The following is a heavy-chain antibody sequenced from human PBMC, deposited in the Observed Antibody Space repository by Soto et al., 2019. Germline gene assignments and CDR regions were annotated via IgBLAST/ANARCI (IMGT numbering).Heavy chain of an antibody. V-gene: IGHV3-53*01. D-gene: IGHD1-7*01. CDR2: IYINGST. CDR1: GFSVISNY. CDR3: AKDRSNWNYYYYYYGMDV. J-gene: IGHJ6*02. Sequence: LRLSCAASGFSVISNYMSWVRQAPGEGLEWVAIIYINGSTYYADSVKGRFTISRDNSKNTLYLQMNSLRAEDTAVYYCAKDRSNWNYYYYYYGMDVWGQGTTVTVSS.